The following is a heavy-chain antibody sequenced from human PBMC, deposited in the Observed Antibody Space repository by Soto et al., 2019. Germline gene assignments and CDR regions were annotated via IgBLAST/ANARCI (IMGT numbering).Heavy chain of an antibody. J-gene: IGHJ5*02. Sequence: QLQLQESGPGLVKASETLSLTCIVSGGSISEKYWNWVRQPPGKGLEWIGLIFANGHTDYNPSLKSRVTMSVDASKNQFSLRLPSMTAADTAVYYCVASLAASGLNWLDPWGRGTLVTVSS. D-gene: IGHD6-13*01. V-gene: IGHV4-4*07. CDR3: VASLAASGLNWLDP. CDR2: IFANGHT. CDR1: GGSISEKY.